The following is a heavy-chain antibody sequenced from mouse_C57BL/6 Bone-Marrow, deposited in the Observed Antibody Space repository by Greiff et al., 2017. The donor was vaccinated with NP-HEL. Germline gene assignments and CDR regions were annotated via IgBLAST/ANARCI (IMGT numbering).Heavy chain of an antibody. CDR3: AGRYGSRSWFAY. V-gene: IGHV1-55*01. CDR2: IYPGSGST. J-gene: IGHJ3*01. CDR1: GYTFTSYW. Sequence: QVQLQQPGAELVKPGASVKMSCKASGYTFTSYWITWVKQRPGQGLEWIGDIYPGSGSTNYNEKFKSKATLTVDTSSSTAYMQLSSLTSEDAAVYYWAGRYGSRSWFAYWGQGTLVTVSA. D-gene: IGHD1-1*01.